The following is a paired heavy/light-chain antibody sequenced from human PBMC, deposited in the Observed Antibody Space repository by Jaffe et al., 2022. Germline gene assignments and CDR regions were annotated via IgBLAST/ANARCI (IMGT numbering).Light chain of an antibody. CDR3: QKYNSAPAT. Sequence: DIQMTQSPSSLSASVGDRVTITCRASQGISIYLAWYQQTPGKVPKLLIYDASTLQSGVPSRFSGSGSGTDFTLTISSLQPEDVASYYCQKYNSAPATFGGGTKVEIK. CDR1: QGISIY. V-gene: IGKV1-27*01. J-gene: IGKJ4*01. CDR2: DAS.
Heavy chain of an antibody. V-gene: IGHV3-48*03. CDR2: ISNSGDTI. J-gene: IGHJ4*02. D-gene: IGHD3-22*01. CDR1: GFTFSSYE. CDR3: ARAHRGGYYYGGAY. Sequence: EVQLVESGGGLVQPGGSLRLSCAASGFTFSSYEMNWVRQAPGKGLEWISYISNSGDTIYYADSVRGRFTISRDNAKNSLYLQMNNLRAEDTAVYYCARAHRGGYYYGGAYWGQGTLVTVSS.